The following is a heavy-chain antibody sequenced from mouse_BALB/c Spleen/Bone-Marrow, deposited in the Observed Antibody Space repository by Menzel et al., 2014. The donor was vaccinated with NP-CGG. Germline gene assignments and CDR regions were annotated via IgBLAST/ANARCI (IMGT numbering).Heavy chain of an antibody. V-gene: IGHV5-6-3*01. D-gene: IGHD2-1*01. J-gene: IGHJ2*01. CDR1: GLTFSSYG. CDR3: ARGNYGNYVDYFDY. CDR2: INSNGGST. Sequence: EVMLVESGGGLVQPGGSLKLSCAASGLTFSSYGMSWVRRTPDKRLELVASINSNGGSTYYPDSVKGRFTISRDNAKNTLSLQMSSLKSEDTAMYYCARGNYGNYVDYFDYWGQGTTLTVSS.